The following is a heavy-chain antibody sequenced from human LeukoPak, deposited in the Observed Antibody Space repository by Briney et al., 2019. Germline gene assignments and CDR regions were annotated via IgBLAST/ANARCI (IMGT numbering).Heavy chain of an antibody. D-gene: IGHD2-21*02. CDR3: TIRKGDPMRGHWFDP. J-gene: IGHJ5*02. Sequence: AAVKVSCKISGYTASESYIHWLRQAPGKGLEWMGGFDPESGKTLYAQKLQGRVRMTEDTPADTGYMELSSLRSEDTAVYYCTIRKGDPMRGHWFDPWGQGTLVTVPS. CDR1: GYTASESY. V-gene: IGHV1-24*01. CDR2: FDPESGKT.